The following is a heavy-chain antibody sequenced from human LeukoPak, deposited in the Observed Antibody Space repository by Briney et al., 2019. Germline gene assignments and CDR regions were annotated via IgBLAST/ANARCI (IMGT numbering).Heavy chain of an antibody. CDR3: ARLTHYDFWSGYYVDY. CDR2: IYYSGST. V-gene: IGHV4-39*01. D-gene: IGHD3-3*01. Sequence: SETLSLTCTVSGGSISSSSYYWGWIRQPPGKGLEWIGSIYYSGSTYYNPSLKSRVTISVDTSKNQFSLKLSSVTAADTAVYYCARLTHYDFWSGYYVDYWGQGTLVTVSS. J-gene: IGHJ4*02. CDR1: GGSISSSSYY.